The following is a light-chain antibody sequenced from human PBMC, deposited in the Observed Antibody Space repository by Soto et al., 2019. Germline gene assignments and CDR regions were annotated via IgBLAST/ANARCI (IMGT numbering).Light chain of an antibody. CDR1: QSVASN. V-gene: IGKV3-15*01. CDR2: GAS. J-gene: IGKJ1*01. CDR3: QQYNDWPRT. Sequence: DIIMTQSPATQSVSPGERATLSCRASQSVASNLAWYQQKVGQAPRLLIYGASTRATGIPATFSGSGSGTEFTLSITSLRSEDFAVYYCQQYNDWPRTFGQGTKVDIK.